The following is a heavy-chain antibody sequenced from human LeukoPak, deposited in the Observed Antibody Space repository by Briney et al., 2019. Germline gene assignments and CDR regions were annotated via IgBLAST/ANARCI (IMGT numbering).Heavy chain of an antibody. J-gene: IGHJ4*02. CDR2: ISSSSSYI. CDR1: GFSFSVYW. Sequence: GGSLRLSCAASGFSFSVYWMHWVRQAPGKGLEWVSSISSSSSYIYYADSVKGRFTISRDNAKNSLYLQMNSLRAEDTAVYYCARGSAVAGQGDYWGQGTLVTVSS. CDR3: ARGSAVAGQGDY. V-gene: IGHV3-21*01. D-gene: IGHD6-19*01.